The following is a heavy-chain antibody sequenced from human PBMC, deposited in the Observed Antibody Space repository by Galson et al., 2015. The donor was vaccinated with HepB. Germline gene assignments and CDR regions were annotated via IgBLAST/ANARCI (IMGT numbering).Heavy chain of an antibody. J-gene: IGHJ6*02. CDR3: AKAEEQGPLYYYYGMDV. D-gene: IGHD1-26*01. CDR1: GFTFSSYA. Sequence: SLRLSCAASGFTFSSYAMSWVRQAPGKGLEWVSAISGSGGSTYYADSVKGRFTISRDNSKNTLYLQVNSLRAEDTAVYYCAKAEEQGPLYYYYGMDVWGQGTTVTVSS. CDR2: ISGSGGST. V-gene: IGHV3-23*01.